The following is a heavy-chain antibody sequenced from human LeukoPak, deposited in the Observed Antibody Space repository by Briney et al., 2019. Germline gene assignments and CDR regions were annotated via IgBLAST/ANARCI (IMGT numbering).Heavy chain of an antibody. D-gene: IGHD5-18*01. Sequence: GGSLRLSCAASGFTFSSYGMHWVRQAPGKGLEWVAFIRYDGSNKYYADSVKGRFTISRDNSKNTLCLQMNSLRAEDTAVYYCAKERDTAMVTIDYWGQGTLVTVSS. CDR1: GFTFSSYG. CDR2: IRYDGSNK. V-gene: IGHV3-30*02. J-gene: IGHJ4*02. CDR3: AKERDTAMVTIDY.